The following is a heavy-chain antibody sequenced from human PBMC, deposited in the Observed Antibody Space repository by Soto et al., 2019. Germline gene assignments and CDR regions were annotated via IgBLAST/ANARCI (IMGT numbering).Heavy chain of an antibody. J-gene: IGHJ6*02. CDR3: ARDRNPYGSGSYYGYYGMDV. Sequence: VKVSCKVSGYTLTELSMHWVRQAPGKGLEWMGGFDPEDGETIYAQKFQGRVTMTEDTSTDTAYMELSSLRAEDTAVYYCARDRNPYGSGSYYGYYGMDVWGQGTTVTVSS. D-gene: IGHD3-10*01. V-gene: IGHV1-24*01. CDR1: GYTLTELS. CDR2: FDPEDGET.